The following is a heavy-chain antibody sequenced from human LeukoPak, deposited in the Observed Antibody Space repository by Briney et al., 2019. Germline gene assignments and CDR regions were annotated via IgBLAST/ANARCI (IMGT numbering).Heavy chain of an antibody. CDR2: IRSKAYGGTT. V-gene: IGHV3-49*04. CDR1: GFTFGDYA. D-gene: IGHD1-26*01. CDR3: TSVPKGATPGDY. J-gene: IGHJ4*02. Sequence: GGSLRLSCTASGFTFGDYAMSWVRQAPGKGLEWVGFIRSKAYGGTTEYAASVKGRFTISRDDSKSIAYLQMNSLKTEDTAVYYCTSVPKGATPGDYWGQGTLVTVSS.